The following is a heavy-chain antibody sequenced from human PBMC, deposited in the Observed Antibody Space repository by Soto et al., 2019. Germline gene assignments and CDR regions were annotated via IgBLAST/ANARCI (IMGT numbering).Heavy chain of an antibody. CDR1: GGSISSGGYY. Sequence: PSETLSLTCTVSGGSISSGGYYWSWIRQHPGKGLEWIGYIYYSGSTYYNPSLKSRVTISVDTSKNQFSLKLSSVTAADTAVYYCAGDRECSGGTCYNYFDYWGQGTLVTVSS. J-gene: IGHJ4*02. CDR2: IYYSGST. V-gene: IGHV4-31*03. D-gene: IGHD2-15*01. CDR3: AGDRECSGGTCYNYFDY.